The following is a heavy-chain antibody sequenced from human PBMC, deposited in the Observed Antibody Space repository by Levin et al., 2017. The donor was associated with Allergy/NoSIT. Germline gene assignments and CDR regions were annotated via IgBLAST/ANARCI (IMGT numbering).Heavy chain of an antibody. CDR1: GFTFSSYA. Sequence: GESLKISCVASGFTFSSYAMTWVRQTPEKGLEWVSSVSGRGDKTYYAESVKGRFTISRDNFNNTLYLQMNSLRAEDTALYYCAKGGGTAGFRPYHSDHWGQGTLVTVSS. V-gene: IGHV3-23*01. CDR3: AKGGGTAGFRPYHSDH. CDR2: VSGRGDKT. D-gene: IGHD3-16*01. J-gene: IGHJ5*02.